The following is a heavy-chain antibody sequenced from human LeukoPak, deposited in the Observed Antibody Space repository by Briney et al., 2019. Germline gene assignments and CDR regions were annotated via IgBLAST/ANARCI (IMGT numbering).Heavy chain of an antibody. J-gene: IGHJ4*02. D-gene: IGHD3-22*01. CDR3: AKDPTDFDSSGQTYFDY. V-gene: IGHV3-48*03. CDR1: GFTFSSYE. Sequence: GSLRLSCAASGFTFSSYEMNWVRQAPGKGLEWVYYADSVKGRFTISRDNAKNSLYLQMNSLRAEDTAVYYCAKDPTDFDSSGQTYFDYWGQGSLVTVSS.